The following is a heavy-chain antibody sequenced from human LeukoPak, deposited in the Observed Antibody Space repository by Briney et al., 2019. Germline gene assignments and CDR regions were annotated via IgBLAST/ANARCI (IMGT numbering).Heavy chain of an antibody. V-gene: IGHV4-59*08. Sequence: SETLSLTCTVSGGSISSYYWSWIWQPPGKGLEWIGYIYYSGSTNYNPSLKSRVTISVDTSKSQFSLKLSSVTAADTAVYYCARQSRGIIDYWGQGTLVTVSS. J-gene: IGHJ4*02. CDR1: GGSISSYY. CDR3: ARQSRGIIDY. D-gene: IGHD1-14*01. CDR2: IYYSGST.